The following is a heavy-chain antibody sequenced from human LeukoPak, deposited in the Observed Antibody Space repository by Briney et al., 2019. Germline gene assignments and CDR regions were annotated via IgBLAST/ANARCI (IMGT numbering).Heavy chain of an antibody. J-gene: IGHJ4*02. CDR3: ARDLRFLEWLLDY. CDR1: GFTVSLNF. V-gene: IGHV3-53*01. CDR2: LYSGGSI. D-gene: IGHD3-3*01. Sequence: RSGGSLRLSCAASGFTVSLNFMTWVRQAPGKGLEWVSVLYSGGSIYYADSVKGRFTISRDNSKNTLYLQMNSLRAEDTAVYYCARDLRFLEWLLDYWGQGTLVTVSS.